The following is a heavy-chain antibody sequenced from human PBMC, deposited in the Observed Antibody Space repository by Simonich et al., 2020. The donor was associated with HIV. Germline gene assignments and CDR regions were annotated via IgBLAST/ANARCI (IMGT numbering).Heavy chain of an antibody. J-gene: IGHJ4*02. CDR1: GGSFSGYY. CDR3: AREGDCTNGVCYRFDY. CDR2: ISHFGDT. Sequence: QVQLQQWGAGLLKPSETLSLTCAVYGGSFSGYYWSWIRQPPGKGLEWIGDISHFGDTNYNQSLKSRVSISVDTSKNQFSLRLTSVTAADSAAYYCAREGDCTNGVCYRFDYWGQGTLVTVSS. D-gene: IGHD2-8*01. V-gene: IGHV4-34*01.